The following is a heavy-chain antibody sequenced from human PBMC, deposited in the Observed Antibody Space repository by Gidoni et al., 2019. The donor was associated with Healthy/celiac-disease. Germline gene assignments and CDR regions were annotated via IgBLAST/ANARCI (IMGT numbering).Heavy chain of an antibody. CDR2: IISNGGST. CDR3: VKESRYFDWLLYRY. Sequence: EVQLVESGGGLVQPGGSLRLSCSASGFTFSSYAMHWVRQAPGKGLEYVSAIISNGGSTYYADSVKGRFTISRDNSKNTLYLQMSSLRAEDTAVYYCVKESRYFDWLLYRYWGQGTLVTVSS. J-gene: IGHJ4*02. CDR1: GFTFSSYA. V-gene: IGHV3-64D*06. D-gene: IGHD3-9*01.